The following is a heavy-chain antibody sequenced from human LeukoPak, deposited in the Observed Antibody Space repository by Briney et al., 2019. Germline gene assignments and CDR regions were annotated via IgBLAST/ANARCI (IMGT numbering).Heavy chain of an antibody. J-gene: IGHJ4*02. D-gene: IGHD3-3*01. CDR2: ITVASGNT. CDR1: GFNFITSS. V-gene: IGHV1-3*01. CDR3: VAGTLGY. Sequence: ASVKVSCETFGFNFITSSIYWVRQAPGQRLEWLGWITVASGNTRYSDNLQGRVTLTRDTSANTLYLDLSDLRSEDTAVYYCVAGTLGYWGQGTLVTVS.